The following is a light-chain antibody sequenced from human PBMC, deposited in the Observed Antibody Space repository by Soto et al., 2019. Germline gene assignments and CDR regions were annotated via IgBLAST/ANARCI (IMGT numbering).Light chain of an antibody. J-gene: IGKJ2*01. CDR1: QTVTNS. Sequence: DIQMTQSPSSLSASVGDRVTITCRASQTVTNSLNWYQQKPGKAPNLLISATSSLQSGVPSRFSGSGSGTDFTLTISSLQPEDFATYYCQQSYSAPKTFGQGTNLENK. CDR3: QQSYSAPKT. CDR2: ATS. V-gene: IGKV1-39*01.